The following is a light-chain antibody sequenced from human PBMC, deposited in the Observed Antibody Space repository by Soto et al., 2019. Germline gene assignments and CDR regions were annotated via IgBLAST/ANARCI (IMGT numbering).Light chain of an antibody. J-gene: IGLJ1*01. V-gene: IGLV2-8*01. CDR3: SSYGGSNIPLYV. Sequence: QSVLTQPPSASGSPGQSLTISCAGTGSDVGAYKYVSWYQQHPGKAPKLIIYEVDKRPSGVPDRFSGSKSGNTASLTVSGLQAEDEADDYCSSYGGSNIPLYVFGTGTKLTVL. CDR1: GSDVGAYKY. CDR2: EVD.